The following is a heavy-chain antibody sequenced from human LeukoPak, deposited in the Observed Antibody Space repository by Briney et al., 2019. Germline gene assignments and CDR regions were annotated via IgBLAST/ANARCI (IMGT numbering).Heavy chain of an antibody. J-gene: IGHJ4*02. Sequence: GGSLRLSCAASGFTFSSYGMHWVRQAPGKGLEWVAFIRYDGSNKYYADSVKGRFTISRDNSKNTLYLQLNSLRAEDTAVYYCAKSPRYCSSTSCSHALYYFDYWGQGTLVTVSS. CDR2: IRYDGSNK. D-gene: IGHD2-2*01. V-gene: IGHV3-30*02. CDR3: AKSPRYCSSTSCSHALYYFDY. CDR1: GFTFSSYG.